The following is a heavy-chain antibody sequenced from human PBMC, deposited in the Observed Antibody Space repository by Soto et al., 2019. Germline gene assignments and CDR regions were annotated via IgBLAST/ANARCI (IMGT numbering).Heavy chain of an antibody. J-gene: IGHJ3*02. CDR2: IYPGDSDT. V-gene: IGHV5-51*01. Sequence: PGESLKISCKGSGYSFTSYWIGWVRQMPGKGLEWLGIIYPGDSDTRYSPSFQGQVTISADKSISTAYLQWSSLKASDTAMYYCASQGAYCSGGSCYPYDAFDIWGQGTMVTVSS. CDR3: ASQGAYCSGGSCYPYDAFDI. D-gene: IGHD2-15*01. CDR1: GYSFTSYW.